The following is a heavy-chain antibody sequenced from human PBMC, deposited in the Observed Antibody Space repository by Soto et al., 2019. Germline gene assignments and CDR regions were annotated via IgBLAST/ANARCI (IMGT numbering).Heavy chain of an antibody. Sequence: ASVKVSCKASGYTFTSYGISCVRQAPGQGLEWMGWISAYNGNTNYAQKLQGRVTMTTDTFTSTAHMELRSLRSDDTAVYYCAREGQAPYYYYGMDVWGQGTAVTVSS. CDR1: GYTFTSYG. J-gene: IGHJ6*02. V-gene: IGHV1-18*01. CDR2: ISAYNGNT. CDR3: AREGQAPYYYYGMDV.